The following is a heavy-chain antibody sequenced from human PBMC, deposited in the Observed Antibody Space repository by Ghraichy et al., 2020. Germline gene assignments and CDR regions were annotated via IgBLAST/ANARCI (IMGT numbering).Heavy chain of an antibody. J-gene: IGHJ4*02. D-gene: IGHD6-6*01. Sequence: GGSLRLSCAASGFTFSSDSMNWVRQAPGKGLEWVSYISSSSSTIYYADSVKGRFTISRDNAKNSLYLQMNSLRAEDTAVYYCARDDIAARPKLLNAFDYWGQGSLVTVSS. CDR3: ARDDIAARPKLLNAFDY. V-gene: IGHV3-48*01. CDR1: GFTFSSDS. CDR2: ISSSSSTI.